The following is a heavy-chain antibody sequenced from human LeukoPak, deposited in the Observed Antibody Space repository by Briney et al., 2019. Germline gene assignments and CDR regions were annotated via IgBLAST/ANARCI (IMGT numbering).Heavy chain of an antibody. CDR3: SKGSGGSWNGWFDP. Sequence: GGSLRLSCAASGFTFNTYSMRWVRQAPGKGLEWVSSISGSGGTTFYADSLKGRFTIARDNSKNTLFLQMNSRRGEDTAVYYCSKGSGGSWNGWFDPWGQGTLVTVSS. V-gene: IGHV3-23*01. CDR2: ISGSGGTT. J-gene: IGHJ5*02. D-gene: IGHD1-1*01. CDR1: GFTFNTYS.